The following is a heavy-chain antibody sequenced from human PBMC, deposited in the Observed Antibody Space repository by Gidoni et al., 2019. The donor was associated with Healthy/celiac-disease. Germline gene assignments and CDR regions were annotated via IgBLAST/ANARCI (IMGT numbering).Heavy chain of an antibody. CDR3: AKARGITIFGVVREPDY. J-gene: IGHJ4*02. CDR2: ISGSGGST. CDR1: GFTFSSYA. Sequence: EVQLLESGGGLVQPGGSLRLSCAASGFTFSSYAMSWVRQAPGKGLEWVSAISGSGGSTYYADSVKGRFTISRDNSKNTLYLQMNSLRAEDTAVYYCAKARGITIFGVVREPDYWGQGTLVTVSS. V-gene: IGHV3-23*01. D-gene: IGHD3-3*01.